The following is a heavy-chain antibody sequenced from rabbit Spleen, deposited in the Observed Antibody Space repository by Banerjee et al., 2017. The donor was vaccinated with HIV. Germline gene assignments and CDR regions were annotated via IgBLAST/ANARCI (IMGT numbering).Heavy chain of an antibody. J-gene: IGHJ2*01. Sequence: QSLEETGGDLVKPGASLTLTCTASGFDFSSNYYISWVRQAPGKGLEWIACILTSNDASYYASWAKGRFTISKTSSTTVTLQMTSLTVADTATYFCLRDLHNNVGPWGPGTLVTVS. V-gene: IGHV1S40*01. CDR2: ILTSNDAS. CDR3: LRDLHNNVGP. CDR1: GFDFSSNYY.